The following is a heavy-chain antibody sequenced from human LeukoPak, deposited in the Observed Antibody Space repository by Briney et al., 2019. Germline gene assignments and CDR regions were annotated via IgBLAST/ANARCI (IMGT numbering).Heavy chain of an antibody. CDR3: ARATDKGQQLGRGWFDP. V-gene: IGHV1-69-2*01. CDR1: GYTFIDYY. Sequence: ASVKVSCKVSGYTFIDYYMHWVQQAPGKGLEWMGLVDPEDGETIYAEKFQGRLTITADTSTDTAYMEPSSLRSEDTAIYYCARATDKGQQLGRGWFDPWGQGTLVTVSS. CDR2: VDPEDGET. J-gene: IGHJ5*02. D-gene: IGHD6-13*01.